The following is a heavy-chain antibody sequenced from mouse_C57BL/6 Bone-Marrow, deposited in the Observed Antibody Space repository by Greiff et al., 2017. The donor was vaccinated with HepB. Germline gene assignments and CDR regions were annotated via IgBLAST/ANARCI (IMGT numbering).Heavy chain of an antibody. Sequence: QVTLKESGPGLLQPSQPLSLPCSFSGFSLSTFGMGVGWIRQPSGKGLEWLAHIWWDDDKYYNPALKSRLTISKDTSKNQVFLKIANVDTADTATYYCARIALVYDGYPFAYWGQGTLVTVSA. V-gene: IGHV8-8*01. CDR2: IWWDDDK. CDR1: GFSLSTFGMG. CDR3: ARIALVYDGYPFAY. J-gene: IGHJ3*01. D-gene: IGHD2-3*01.